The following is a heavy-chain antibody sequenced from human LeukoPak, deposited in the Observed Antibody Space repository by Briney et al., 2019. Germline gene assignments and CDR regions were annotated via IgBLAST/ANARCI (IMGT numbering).Heavy chain of an antibody. CDR3: ARIGAEHYYYGMDV. CDR1: GFTFSSYG. D-gene: IGHD3-10*01. Sequence: GGSLRLSCAASGFTFSSYGMHWVRKAPGKGLEWVAVIWYDGSNTYYADSVKGRFTISRDNSKNTLYLKMNSLRAEDTAVYYCARIGAEHYYYGMDVWGQGTTVTVSS. J-gene: IGHJ6*02. V-gene: IGHV3-33*01. CDR2: IWYDGSNT.